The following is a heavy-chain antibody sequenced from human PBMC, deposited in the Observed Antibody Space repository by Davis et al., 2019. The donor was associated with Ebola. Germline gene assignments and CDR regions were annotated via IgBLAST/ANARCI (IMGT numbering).Heavy chain of an antibody. Sequence: AGSLRLSCATSGFIFRSYVMSWVRQAPGKGLEWVSTFGTSGDTFYADSVKGRFTISRDNSKNTLYLQMNGLRVDDTAIYCCAKDTSNIWFDIWGQGTMVTVSS. D-gene: IGHD1-26*01. CDR1: GFIFRSYV. CDR3: AKDTSNIWFDI. CDR2: FGTSGDT. V-gene: IGHV3-23*01. J-gene: IGHJ3*02.